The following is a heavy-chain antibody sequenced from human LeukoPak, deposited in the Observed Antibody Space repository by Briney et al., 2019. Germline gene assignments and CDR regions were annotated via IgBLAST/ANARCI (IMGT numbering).Heavy chain of an antibody. CDR3: ARVQTFVGGIDC. CDR2: VNRDGSRT. J-gene: IGHJ4*02. V-gene: IGHV3-74*01. CDR1: GFTFSSCW. D-gene: IGHD2-21*01. Sequence: TGGSLRLSCSASGFTFSSCWMHWVRQVPGKGLVWVSRVNRDGSRTSQADSVKGRFTISRDNAKNTLYLHMNSLRAEDTAVYYCARVQTFVGGIDCWGQGTLVTVSS.